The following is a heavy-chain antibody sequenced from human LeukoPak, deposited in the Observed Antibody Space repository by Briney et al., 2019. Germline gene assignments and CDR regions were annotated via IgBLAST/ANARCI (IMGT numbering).Heavy chain of an antibody. Sequence: SVTLSLTCAVSGVSISGSYYYWGWIRQPPGKGLEWIGNIYYSGSTYYNASLQSRVTISIDTSKNQFSLRLNSVTAADTAMYFCVKSGGYGLIDYWGQGTLVTVSS. V-gene: IGHV4-39*01. CDR2: IYYSGST. CDR1: GVSISGSYYY. D-gene: IGHD1-26*01. CDR3: VKSGGYGLIDY. J-gene: IGHJ4*02.